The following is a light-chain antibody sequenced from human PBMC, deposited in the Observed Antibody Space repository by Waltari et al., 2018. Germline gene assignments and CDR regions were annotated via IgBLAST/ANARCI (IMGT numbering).Light chain of an antibody. J-gene: IGKJ4*01. Sequence: DIQMTQSPPSLSASVGGRVTITCRASQGISNYLAWYQQKPGKVPELLIYGASTLKSGVPSRFSGSGSGTDFTLTISSLQPEDVATYYCQKYYSPPHTFGGGTKVEIK. CDR2: GAS. V-gene: IGKV1-27*01. CDR3: QKYYSPPHT. CDR1: QGISNY.